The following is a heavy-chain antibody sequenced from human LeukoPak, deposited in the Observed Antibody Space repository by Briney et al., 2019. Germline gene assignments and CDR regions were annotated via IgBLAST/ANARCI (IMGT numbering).Heavy chain of an antibody. CDR1: GFTFSSYS. Sequence: GSLRLSCAASGFTFSSYSMNWVRQAPGKGLEWVSSISSSSSYIYYADSVKGRFTISRDNAKNSLYLQMNSLRAEDTAVYYCARDQEPNYYDSSGYFKPIDYWGQGTLVTVSS. CDR3: ARDQEPNYYDSSGYFKPIDY. J-gene: IGHJ4*02. V-gene: IGHV3-21*01. D-gene: IGHD3-22*01. CDR2: ISSSSSYI.